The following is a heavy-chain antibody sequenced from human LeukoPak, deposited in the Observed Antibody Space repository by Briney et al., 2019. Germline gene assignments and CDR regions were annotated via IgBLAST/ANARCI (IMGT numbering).Heavy chain of an antibody. CDR1: GFTVSSNY. V-gene: IGHV3-53*01. J-gene: IGHJ4*02. Sequence: GGSLRLSCAASGFTVSSNYMSWVRQAPGKGLEWVSVIYSGGSTYYADSVKGRFTISRDNSKNTLYLQMNSLRAEDTAVYYCARKYCSGGSCYFDYWGQGTLVTVSS. D-gene: IGHD2-15*01. CDR2: IYSGGST. CDR3: ARKYCSGGSCYFDY.